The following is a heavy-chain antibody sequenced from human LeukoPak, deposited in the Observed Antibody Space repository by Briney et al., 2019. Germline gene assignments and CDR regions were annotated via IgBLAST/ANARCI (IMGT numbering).Heavy chain of an antibody. Sequence: HPGGSLRLSCAASGFTFSSHWMHWVRQAPRKGLVWVSRISTDGYTTDYADFVQGRFTASRDNTKNTWSLEMNSLRAEDTAVYYCVVGGSPGYWGQGTLVTVSS. V-gene: IGHV3-74*01. CDR3: VVGGSPGY. D-gene: IGHD2-15*01. CDR2: ISTDGYTT. J-gene: IGHJ4*02. CDR1: GFTFSSHW.